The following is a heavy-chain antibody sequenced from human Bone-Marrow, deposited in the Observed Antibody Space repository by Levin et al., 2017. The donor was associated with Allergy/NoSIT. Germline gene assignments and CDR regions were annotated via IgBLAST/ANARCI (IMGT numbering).Heavy chain of an antibody. Sequence: PGGSLRLSCTGSGFSFSDAYMNWVRQAPGKGLEWIGRIKRNADGATTDYAVAVKGRFTISRDDSKNLLFLKMSSLKSEDTGMYYCTTGAWTSGSWGQGTLVTVSS. CDR2: IKRNADGATT. J-gene: IGHJ5*02. V-gene: IGHV3-15*01. D-gene: IGHD6-25*01. CDR1: GFSFSDAY. CDR3: TTGAWTSGS.